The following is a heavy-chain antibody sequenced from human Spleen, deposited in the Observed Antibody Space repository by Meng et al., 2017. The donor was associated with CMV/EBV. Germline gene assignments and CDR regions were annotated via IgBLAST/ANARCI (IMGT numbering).Heavy chain of an antibody. CDR2: INPNSGGT. CDR3: ARDRSDYYYYGMDV. CDR1: GYTFTTYY. J-gene: IGHJ6*02. Sequence: ASVKVSCKTSGYTFTTYYIHWVRQAPGQGLEWMGWINPNSGGTNYAQKFQGRVTMTRDTSISTAYMELSRLRSDDTAVYYCARDRSDYYYYGMDVWGQGTTVTVSS. V-gene: IGHV1-2*02.